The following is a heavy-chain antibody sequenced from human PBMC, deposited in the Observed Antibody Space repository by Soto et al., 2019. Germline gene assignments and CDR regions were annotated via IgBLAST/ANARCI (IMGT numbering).Heavy chain of an antibody. CDR3: ARQFDYDTSGYYYAY. Sequence: QVQLVQSGAEVKKPGSSVKVSCKASGGTFNKYAIDWVRQAPGQGLEWMGGIIPLFGTANYAQKFRGRVTITADEAASTVYMELSSLRSEDTAVYYCARQFDYDTSGYYYAYWGQGTLVTVSS. V-gene: IGHV1-69*01. CDR1: GGTFNKYA. J-gene: IGHJ4*02. D-gene: IGHD3-22*01. CDR2: IIPLFGTA.